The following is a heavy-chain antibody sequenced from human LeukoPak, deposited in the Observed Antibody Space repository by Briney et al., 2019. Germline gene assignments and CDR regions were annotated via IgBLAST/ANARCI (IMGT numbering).Heavy chain of an antibody. CDR2: IYTSGST. Sequence: PSQTLSLTCTVSGGSISSGSYYWSWIRQPAGEGLEWIGRIYTSGSTNYNPSLKSRVAISVDTSKNQFSLRLSSVTAADTAVYYCARDYDSSGYYYYYYGMDVWGQGTTVTVSS. J-gene: IGHJ6*02. CDR3: ARDYDSSGYYYYYYGMDV. CDR1: GGSISSGSYY. V-gene: IGHV4-61*02. D-gene: IGHD3-22*01.